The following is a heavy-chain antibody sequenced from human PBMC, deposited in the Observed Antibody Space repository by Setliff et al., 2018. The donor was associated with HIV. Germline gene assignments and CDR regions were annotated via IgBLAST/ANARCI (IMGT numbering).Heavy chain of an antibody. D-gene: IGHD6-19*01. CDR2: INWNGGST. Sequence: PGGSLRLSCAASGFTVDEYGMSWVRQAPGKGLAWVSVINWNGGSTGYADSVKGRFTISRDNAKNSLYLQMNSLRAEDTALYYCARGISGWYAPLGYWGQGTLVTVSS. CDR3: ARGISGWYAPLGY. V-gene: IGHV3-20*04. CDR1: GFTVDEYG. J-gene: IGHJ4*02.